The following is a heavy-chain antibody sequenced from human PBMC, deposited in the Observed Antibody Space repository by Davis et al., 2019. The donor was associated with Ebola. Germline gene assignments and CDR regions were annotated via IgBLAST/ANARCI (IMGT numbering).Heavy chain of an antibody. V-gene: IGHV4-4*02. Sequence: PGGSLRLSCAASGFTFSSYSMNWVRQAPGKGLEWIGEIYHSGSTNYNPSLKSRVTISVDKSKNQFSLKLSSVTAADTAVYYCARGKGGYSSSIWFDPWGQGTLVTVSS. CDR2: IYHSGST. CDR1: GFTFSSYSM. D-gene: IGHD6-6*01. CDR3: ARGKGGYSSSIWFDP. J-gene: IGHJ5*02.